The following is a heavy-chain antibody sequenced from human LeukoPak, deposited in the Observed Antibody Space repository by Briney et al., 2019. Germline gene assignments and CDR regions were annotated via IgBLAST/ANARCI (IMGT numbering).Heavy chain of an antibody. CDR2: IKQDGSEK. CDR3: ARRRYDSSGYHYDY. CDR1: GFTFSSYW. Sequence: GGSLRLSCAASGFTFSSYWMSWVRQAPGKGLEGVANIKQDGSEKYYVDSVKGRFTISRDNAKNSLYLQMNSLRAEDTAVYYCARRRYDSSGYHYDYWGQGTLVTVSS. J-gene: IGHJ4*02. D-gene: IGHD3-22*01. V-gene: IGHV3-7*01.